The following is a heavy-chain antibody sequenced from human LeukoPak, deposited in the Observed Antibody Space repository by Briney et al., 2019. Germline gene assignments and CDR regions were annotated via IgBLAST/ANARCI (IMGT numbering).Heavy chain of an antibody. CDR3: PRLLLRPHHRGWFDP. CDR2: IYTSGST. Sequence: SETLSLTWTVCGGSISRDYWSWIRQPPGKGLEWIGYIYTSGSTNYNPSLKSRVTISVDTSKNQFSLKLSSVTAADTAVYYCPRLLLRPHHRGWFDPWGQGTLVTVSS. V-gene: IGHV4-4*09. CDR1: GGSISRDY. D-gene: IGHD4-17*01. J-gene: IGHJ5*02.